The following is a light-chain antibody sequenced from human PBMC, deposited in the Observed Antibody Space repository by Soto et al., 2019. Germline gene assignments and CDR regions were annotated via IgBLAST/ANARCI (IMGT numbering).Light chain of an antibody. Sequence: DIQMTQSPSSLSASVGDRVTITCRASQTMSTYLNWYQQKPGKAPKLLIYAASSLHSGVPSRFSGSGSGTDFTLTISSLQPEDFGSYYCQQTYITPYTFGQETKLEIK. J-gene: IGKJ2*01. V-gene: IGKV1-39*01. CDR2: AAS. CDR1: QTMSTY. CDR3: QQTYITPYT.